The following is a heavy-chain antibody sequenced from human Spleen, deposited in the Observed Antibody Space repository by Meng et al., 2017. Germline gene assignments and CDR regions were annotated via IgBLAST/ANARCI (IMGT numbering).Heavy chain of an antibody. CDR2: ISYDGSNK. J-gene: IGHJ4*02. V-gene: IGHV3-30*01. Sequence: GESLKISCAASGFTFSSYAMHWVRQAPGKGLEWVAVISYDGSNKYYADSVKGRFTISRDNSKNTLYLQMNSLRAEDTAVYYCARDRSSSWSAFDYWGQGTLVTVSS. CDR3: ARDRSSSWSAFDY. CDR1: GFTFSSYA. D-gene: IGHD6-13*01.